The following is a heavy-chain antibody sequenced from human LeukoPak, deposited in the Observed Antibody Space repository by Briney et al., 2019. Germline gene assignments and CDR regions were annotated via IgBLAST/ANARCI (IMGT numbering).Heavy chain of an antibody. D-gene: IGHD3-10*01. V-gene: IGHV3-9*01. CDR1: GFTFDDYA. CDR2: ISWNSGSI. J-gene: IGHJ4*02. Sequence: PGRSLRLSCAASGFTFDDYAMHWVRQAPGKGLEWVSGISWNSGSIGYADSVKGRFTISRDNAKNSLYLQMNSLRAEDTALYYCAKGGITMVRGVIITGRWLDYWGQGTLVTVSS. CDR3: AKGGITMVRGVIITGRWLDY.